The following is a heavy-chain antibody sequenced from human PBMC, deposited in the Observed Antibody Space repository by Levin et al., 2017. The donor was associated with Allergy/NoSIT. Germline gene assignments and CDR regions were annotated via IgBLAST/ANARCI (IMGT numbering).Heavy chain of an antibody. Sequence: GESLKISCAASGFTFSSYAMSWVRQAPGKGLEWVSAISGSGGSTYYADSVKGRFTISRDNSKNTLYLQMNSLRAEDTAVYYCAKDHGYCSGGSCYSSYYYGMDVWGQGTTVTVSS. J-gene: IGHJ6*02. V-gene: IGHV3-23*01. CDR2: ISGSGGST. D-gene: IGHD2-15*01. CDR3: AKDHGYCSGGSCYSSYYYGMDV. CDR1: GFTFSSYA.